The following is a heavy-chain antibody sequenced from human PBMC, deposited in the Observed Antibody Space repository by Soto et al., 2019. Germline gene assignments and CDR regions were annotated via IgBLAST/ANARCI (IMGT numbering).Heavy chain of an antibody. J-gene: IGHJ4*02. D-gene: IGHD2-8*01. CDR1: GFTFSNAW. CDR3: TTAPGYCTNGLCFDY. CDR2: IKSKTDGGTT. V-gene: IGHV3-15*01. Sequence: GGSLRLSCAASGFTFSNAWMSWVRQAPGKGLEWVGRIKSKTDGGTTDYAAPVKGSFTISRDDSKNTLYLQMNSLKTEVTAVYYCTTAPGYCTNGLCFDYWGQGTLVTVSS.